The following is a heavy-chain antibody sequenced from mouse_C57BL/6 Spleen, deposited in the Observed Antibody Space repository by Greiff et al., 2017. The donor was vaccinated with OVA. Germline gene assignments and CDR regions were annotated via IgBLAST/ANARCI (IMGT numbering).Heavy chain of an antibody. V-gene: IGHV1-82*01. Sequence: VKLQESGPELVKPGASVKISCKASGYAFSSSWMNWVKQRPGKGLEWIGRIYPGDGDTNYNGKFKGKATLTADKSSSTAYMQLSSLTSEDSAVYFCARTTTVVAGDYYTMDYWGQGTSVTVSS. CDR2: IYPGDGDT. CDR1: GYAFSSSW. CDR3: ARTTTVVAGDYYTMDY. D-gene: IGHD1-1*01. J-gene: IGHJ4*01.